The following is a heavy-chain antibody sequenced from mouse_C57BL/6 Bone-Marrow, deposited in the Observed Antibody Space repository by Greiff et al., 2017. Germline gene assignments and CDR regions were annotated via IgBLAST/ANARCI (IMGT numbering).Heavy chain of an antibody. D-gene: IGHD1-1*01. CDR2: ISDGGSYT. V-gene: IGHV5-4*01. J-gene: IGHJ1*03. Sequence: EVQLVESGGGLVKPGGSLKLSCAASGFTFSSYAMSWVRQTPEKRLEWVATISDGGSYTYYPDNVKGRFTISRDNAKNNLYLQMSHLKSEDTAMYYCARDPCGSSPYWYFDVWGTGTTVTVSS. CDR1: GFTFSSYA. CDR3: ARDPCGSSPYWYFDV.